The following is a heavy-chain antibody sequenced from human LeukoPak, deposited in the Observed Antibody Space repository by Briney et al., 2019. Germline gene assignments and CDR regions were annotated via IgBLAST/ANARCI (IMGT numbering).Heavy chain of an antibody. V-gene: IGHV4-39*07. CDR2: IYYSGSA. CDR3: AREGGFYRPLDY. J-gene: IGHJ4*02. Sequence: SETLSLTCTVSDGSISSNGYYWGWIRQPPGKGLEWIGSIYYSGSAYYNPSLKSRLIMSVDLPENHISLKLTSVTAADTAVYYCAREGGFYRPLDYSGQGTLVTVSS. CDR1: DGSISSNGYY. D-gene: IGHD3-3*01.